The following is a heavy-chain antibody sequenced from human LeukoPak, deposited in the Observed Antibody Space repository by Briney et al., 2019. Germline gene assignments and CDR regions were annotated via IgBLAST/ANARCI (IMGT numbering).Heavy chain of an antibody. D-gene: IGHD2/OR15-2a*01. CDR3: ARDRFYFRGYTSGGPLHYFDY. CDR2: ISYDGDNE. Sequence: GSLRLSCAASTFSFTNYAMHWVRQAPGKGLEWVAIISYDGDNEHYADSVKGRFTISRDNSQNTLFLQMNSLRPEDTAVYYCARDRFYFRGYTSGGPLHYFDYWGQGTLVTVSS. V-gene: IGHV3-30-3*01. J-gene: IGHJ4*02. CDR1: TFSFTNYA.